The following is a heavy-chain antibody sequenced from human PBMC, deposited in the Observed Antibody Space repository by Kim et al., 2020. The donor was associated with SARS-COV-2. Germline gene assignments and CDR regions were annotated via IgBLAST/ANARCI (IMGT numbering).Heavy chain of an antibody. CDR3: TRFSITMVRGVRGGMDV. V-gene: IGHV3-73*01. CDR2: IRSKANSYAT. J-gene: IGHJ6*02. Sequence: GGSLRLSCAASGFTFSGSAMHWVRQASGKGLEWVGRIRSKANSYATAYAASVKGRFTISRDDSKNTAYLQMNSLKTEDTVVYYCTRFSITMVRGVRGGMDVWGQGTTVTVSS. D-gene: IGHD3-10*01. CDR1: GFTFSGSA.